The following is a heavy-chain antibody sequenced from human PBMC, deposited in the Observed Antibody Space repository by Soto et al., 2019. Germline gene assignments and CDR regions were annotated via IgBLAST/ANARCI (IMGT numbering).Heavy chain of an antibody. CDR3: ARGAGSSSWFGLFDP. CDR2: INPNSGGT. Sequence: ASVEVSCKASGYTFTGYYMHWVRQAPGQGLEWMGWINPNSGGTNYAQKFQGWVTMTRDTSISTAYMELSRLRSDDTAVYYCARGAGSSSWFGLFDPWGQGTLVTVSS. CDR1: GYTFTGYY. D-gene: IGHD6-13*01. J-gene: IGHJ5*02. V-gene: IGHV1-2*04.